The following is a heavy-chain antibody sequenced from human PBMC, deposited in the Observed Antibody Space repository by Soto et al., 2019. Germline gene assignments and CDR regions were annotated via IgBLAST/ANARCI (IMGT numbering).Heavy chain of an antibody. CDR2: ISSDSRYI. CDR1: GFTFSDFG. CDR3: ARDTRTGYCTSTSCYYYGLDV. V-gene: IGHV3-21*06. J-gene: IGHJ6*02. Sequence: LLVESGGGLVKPGGSLRLSCAASGFTFSDFGMNWVRQAPGKGLEWVSSISSDSRYINYADSVKGRFTISRDNAKNSVHLQMNSQRAEDTAVYYCARDTRTGYCTSTSCYYYGLDVWGQGTTVTVSS. D-gene: IGHD2-2*01.